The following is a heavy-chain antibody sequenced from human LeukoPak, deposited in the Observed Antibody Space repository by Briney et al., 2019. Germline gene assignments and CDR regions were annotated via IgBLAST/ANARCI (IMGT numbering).Heavy chain of an antibody. V-gene: IGHV4-39*01. Sequence: SETLSLTCTVSGGSISSSRYYWGWIRQSPGKGLEWIGSIYYSGSTYYNPSLKSRVTISVDTSKNQFSLKLSSVTAADTAVYYCARRGYYDSRGYFDYWAQGTLVTVSS. D-gene: IGHD3-22*01. CDR2: IYYSGST. J-gene: IGHJ4*02. CDR1: GGSISSSRYY. CDR3: ARRGYYDSRGYFDY.